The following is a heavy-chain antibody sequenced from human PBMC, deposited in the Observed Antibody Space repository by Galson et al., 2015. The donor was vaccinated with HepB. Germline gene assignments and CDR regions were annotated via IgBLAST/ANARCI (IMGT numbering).Heavy chain of an antibody. CDR3: ARDVSRGSGSYGFDY. CDR1: GYSFTGYY. V-gene: IGHV1-2*02. D-gene: IGHD1-26*01. CDR2: INPNSGGT. J-gene: IGHJ4*02. Sequence: SVKVSCKASGYSFTGYYMHWVRQAPGQGLEWMGWINPNSGGTKNAQKFQGRVTMTRDTSISTAYMELSRLRSDDTAVYYCARDVSRGSGSYGFDYWGQGTLVTVSS.